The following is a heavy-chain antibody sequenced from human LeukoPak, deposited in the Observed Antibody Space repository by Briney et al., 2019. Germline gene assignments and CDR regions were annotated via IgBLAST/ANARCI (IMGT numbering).Heavy chain of an antibody. CDR3: ARGSPSALGAFDI. CDR2: ISYDGSNN. J-gene: IGHJ3*02. D-gene: IGHD3-10*01. Sequence: GRSLRLSCAASGFTFSSYAMHWVRQAPGKGLEWVAVISYDGSNNYYADSVKGRFTISRDNSKNTLYLQMNSLRAEDTAVYYCARGSPSALGAFDIWGQGTMVTVSS. CDR1: GFTFSSYA. V-gene: IGHV3-30-3*01.